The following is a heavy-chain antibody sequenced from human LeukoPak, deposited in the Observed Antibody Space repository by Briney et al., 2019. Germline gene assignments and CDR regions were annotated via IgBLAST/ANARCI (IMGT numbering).Heavy chain of an antibody. Sequence: GGSLRLSCAASGFTFSSYSMNGVRQAPGKGLDGVSYSSSSSSTIYYADSVKGRFTISRDNAKNSLYLQMNSLRAEDTAVYYCARVRTTAWFDPWGQGTLVTVSS. D-gene: IGHD4-11*01. CDR2: SSSSSSTI. V-gene: IGHV3-48*04. CDR1: GFTFSSYS. J-gene: IGHJ5*02. CDR3: ARVRTTAWFDP.